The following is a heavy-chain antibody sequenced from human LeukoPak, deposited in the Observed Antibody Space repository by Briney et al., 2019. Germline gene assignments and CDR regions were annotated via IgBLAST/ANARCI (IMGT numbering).Heavy chain of an antibody. D-gene: IGHD3-3*01. CDR2: IYDSGST. J-gene: IGHJ4*02. Sequence: SETLSLTCTVSGGSISSNNYFWGWIRQPPGKGLEWIGSIYDSGSTYYNPSLKSRVTISVDTSKNQFSLKLNSVTAADTAMYYCQSRFLEWLLDYWGQGTLVTVSS. V-gene: IGHV4-39*01. CDR1: GGSISSNNYF. CDR3: QSRFLEWLLDY.